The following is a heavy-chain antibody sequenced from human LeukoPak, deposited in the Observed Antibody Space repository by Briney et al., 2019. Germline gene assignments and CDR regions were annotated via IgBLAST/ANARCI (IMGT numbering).Heavy chain of an antibody. CDR1: GFTFSSYA. Sequence: PGGSLRLSCAASGFTFSSYAMSWVRPAPGKGLEWVSAISGSGGSTYYADSVKGRFTISRDNSKNTLYLQMNSLRAEDTALYYCASGGIYYGAAFDFWGQGTLVTVSS. J-gene: IGHJ4*02. D-gene: IGHD1-26*01. CDR2: ISGSGGST. CDR3: ASGGIYYGAAFDF. V-gene: IGHV3-23*01.